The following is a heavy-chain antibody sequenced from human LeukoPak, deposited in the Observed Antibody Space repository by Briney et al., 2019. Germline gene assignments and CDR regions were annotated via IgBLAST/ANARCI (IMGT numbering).Heavy chain of an antibody. V-gene: IGHV4-39*02. CDR3: AREGWLGLDY. D-gene: IGHD2-15*01. J-gene: IGHJ4*02. CDR1: GDSVSNKNYY. CDR2: IHNSGST. Sequence: PSETLSLTCSVSGDSVSNKNYYWGWIRQPPGKGLEWIGSIHNSGSTYYNPSLRRRVTMSVDTSNDLFSLKLSSVSASDTAVYYCAREGWLGLDYWGQGAQVTVSS.